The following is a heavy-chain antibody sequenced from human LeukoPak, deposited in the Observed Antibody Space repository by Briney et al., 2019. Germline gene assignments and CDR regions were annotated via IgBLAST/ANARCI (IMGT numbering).Heavy chain of an antibody. Sequence: ASVKVSCKASGYTFTGYYMHWVRQAPGQGLEWMGWINPNSGGTNYAQKFQGRVTMTRDTSISTAYMELSRLRSDDTAVYYCARDGQWPPCSSTSCYEGRGEAFDIWGQGAMVTVSS. V-gene: IGHV1-2*02. CDR3: ARDGQWPPCSSTSCYEGRGEAFDI. J-gene: IGHJ3*02. CDR1: GYTFTGYY. CDR2: INPNSGGT. D-gene: IGHD2-2*01.